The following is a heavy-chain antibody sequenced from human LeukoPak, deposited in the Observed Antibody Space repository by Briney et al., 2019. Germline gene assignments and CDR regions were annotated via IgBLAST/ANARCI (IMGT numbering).Heavy chain of an antibody. D-gene: IGHD2-15*01. V-gene: IGHV3-74*01. CDR2: IKDDGYST. Sequence: PGGSLRLSCVASGFTFSSYCMNWVRQAPGKGLVWVSRIKDDGYSTTYADSVKGRFTISRDNAKNTLYLQMNSLRAEDTAVYYCAREWFGNCTDGNCYGAFDFWGQGTMVTVSS. J-gene: IGHJ3*01. CDR3: AREWFGNCTDGNCYGAFDF. CDR1: GFTFSSYC.